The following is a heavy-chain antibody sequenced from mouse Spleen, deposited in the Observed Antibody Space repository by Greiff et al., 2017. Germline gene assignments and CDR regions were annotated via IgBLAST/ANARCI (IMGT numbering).Heavy chain of an antibody. V-gene: IGHV5-9-3*01. CDR3: ARHRRTTDYFDY. Sequence: EVNVVESGGGLVKPGGSLKLSCAASGFTFSTYAMSWVRQTPEKRLEWVATISSGGSYTYYPDSVKGRFTISRDNAKNTLYLQMSSLRSEDTAMYYCARHRRTTDYFDYWGQGTTLTVSS. CDR1: GFTFSTYA. D-gene: IGHD1-1*01. J-gene: IGHJ2*01. CDR2: ISSGGSYT.